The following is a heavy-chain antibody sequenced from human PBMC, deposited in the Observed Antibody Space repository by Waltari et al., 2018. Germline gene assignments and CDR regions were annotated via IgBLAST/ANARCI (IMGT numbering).Heavy chain of an antibody. J-gene: IGHJ5*02. Sequence: EVQLVESGGGSVQPGWSLRLSCAASGFSFSSNWMSWVRQAPGKGLEWVASIKQDGSEEYYVDSVKGRFTISRDNAKNSLYLQMNNLRVEDTAIYYCARAYHWGQGTLVTVSS. V-gene: IGHV3-7*02. CDR1: GFSFSSNW. CDR3: ARAYH. CDR2: IKQDGSEE.